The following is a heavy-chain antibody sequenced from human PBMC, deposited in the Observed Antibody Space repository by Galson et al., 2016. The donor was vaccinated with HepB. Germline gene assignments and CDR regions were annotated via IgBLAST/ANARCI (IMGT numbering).Heavy chain of an antibody. Sequence: SLRLSCAASGFTFSSYWMVWVRQAPGEGLEWVGFIRSKTYYGTAEYAAPVEGRFTISRDDSKRIAYLQMDSPKPEDSAVYYCARGYTNTWYVAGFDYWGQGTLVTVSS. CDR1: GFTFSSYW. V-gene: IGHV3-49*04. D-gene: IGHD6-13*01. CDR3: ARGYTNTWYVAGFDY. CDR2: IRSKTYYGTA. J-gene: IGHJ4*02.